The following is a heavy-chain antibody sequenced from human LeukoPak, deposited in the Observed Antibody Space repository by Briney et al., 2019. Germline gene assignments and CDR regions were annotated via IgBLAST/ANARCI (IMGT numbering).Heavy chain of an antibody. CDR3: ASQLDYGSGSG. J-gene: IGHJ4*02. Sequence: SETLSLTCTVSGYSISSGYYWGWIRQPPGKGLERIGSIYHSGSTYYNPSLKSRVTISVDTSKNQFSLKLSSVTAADTAVYYCASQLDYGSGSGWGQGTLVTVSS. V-gene: IGHV4-38-2*02. CDR1: GYSISSGYY. D-gene: IGHD3-10*01. CDR2: IYHSGST.